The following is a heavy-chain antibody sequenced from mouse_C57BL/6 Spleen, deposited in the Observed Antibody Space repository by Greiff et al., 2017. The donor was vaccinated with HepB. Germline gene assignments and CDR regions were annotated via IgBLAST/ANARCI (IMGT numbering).Heavy chain of an antibody. CDR1: GYTFTSYW. V-gene: IGHV1-64*01. J-gene: IGHJ3*01. Sequence: QVQLQQPGAELVKPGASVKLSCKASGYTFTSYWMHWVKQRPGQGLEWIGMIHPNSGSTNYNEKFKSKATLTVDKSSSTAYMQLSSLTSEDSAVFYWARPDLNFYYDYEGYAYWGQGTLVTVSA. CDR3: ARPDLNFYYDYEGYAY. CDR2: IHPNSGST. D-gene: IGHD2-4*01.